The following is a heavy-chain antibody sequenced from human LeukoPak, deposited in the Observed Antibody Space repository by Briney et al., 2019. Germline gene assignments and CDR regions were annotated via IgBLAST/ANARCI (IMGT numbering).Heavy chain of an antibody. V-gene: IGHV1-69*02. CDR1: GGTFSSYT. Sequence: SVKVSCKASGGTFSSYTISWVRQAPGQGLEWMGRIIPILGIANYAQKFQGRVTITADESTSTAYMELSSLRSEDTAVYYCARVLCSGGSRYYYYYMDVWGKGTTVTVSS. D-gene: IGHD2-15*01. J-gene: IGHJ6*03. CDR3: ARVLCSGGSRYYYYYMDV. CDR2: IIPILGIA.